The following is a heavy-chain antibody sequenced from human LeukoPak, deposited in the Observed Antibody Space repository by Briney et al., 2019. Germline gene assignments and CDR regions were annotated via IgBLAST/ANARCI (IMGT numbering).Heavy chain of an antibody. V-gene: IGHV4-31*03. CDR2: IFYSGST. Sequence: SETLSLTCTVSGGSISSSSYYWGWIRQPPGKGLEWIGYIFYSGSTYYNPSLESRLTISVDTSKNQFSLKVRSVTAADTAVYYCARTVSYSRSAGFDSWGQGTLVTVSS. CDR1: GGSISSSSYY. CDR3: ARTVSYSRSAGFDS. J-gene: IGHJ4*02. D-gene: IGHD6-6*01.